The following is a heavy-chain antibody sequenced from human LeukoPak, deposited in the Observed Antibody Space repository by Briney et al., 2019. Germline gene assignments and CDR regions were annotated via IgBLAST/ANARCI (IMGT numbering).Heavy chain of an antibody. V-gene: IGHV3-21*01. CDR2: ISGSTVYI. J-gene: IGHJ5*02. Sequence: GGSLRLSCAASGLSFNRYTMNWVRQAPGKGLEWVSSISGSTVYIYYADSVKGRFTISRDNAKNSVYLEMNSLRAEDTAVYYCARGTLAGLGFNWFDPWGQGTLVTVSS. D-gene: IGHD6-19*01. CDR3: ARGTLAGLGFNWFDP. CDR1: GLSFNRYT.